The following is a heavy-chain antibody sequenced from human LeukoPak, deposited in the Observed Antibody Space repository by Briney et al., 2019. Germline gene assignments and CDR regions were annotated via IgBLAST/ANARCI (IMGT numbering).Heavy chain of an antibody. CDR3: ARDDFWSDYGYYFDY. J-gene: IGHJ4*02. Sequence: SVKVSCKASGGTFSSYAISRVRQAPGQGLEWMGRIIPIFGTANYAQKFQGRVTITTDESTSTAYMELSSLRSEDTAVYYCARDDFWSDYGYYFDYWGQGTLVTVSS. D-gene: IGHD3-3*01. CDR2: IIPIFGTA. CDR1: GGTFSSYA. V-gene: IGHV1-69*05.